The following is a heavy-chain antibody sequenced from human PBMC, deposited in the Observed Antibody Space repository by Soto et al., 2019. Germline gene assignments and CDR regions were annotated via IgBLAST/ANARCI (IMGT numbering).Heavy chain of an antibody. D-gene: IGHD1-26*01. V-gene: IGHV3-33*01. CDR3: AREVVGATHDYYYGMDV. CDR2: IWYDGSNK. J-gene: IGHJ6*02. Sequence: ESGGGVVQPGRSLRLSCAASGFTFSSYGMHWVRQAPGKGLEWVAVIWYDGSNKYYADSVKGRFTISRDNSKNTLYLQMNSLRAEDTAVYYCAREVVGATHDYYYGMDVWGQGTTVTVSS. CDR1: GFTFSSYG.